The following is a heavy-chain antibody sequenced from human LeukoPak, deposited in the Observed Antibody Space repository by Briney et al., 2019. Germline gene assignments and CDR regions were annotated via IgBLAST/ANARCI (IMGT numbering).Heavy chain of an antibody. J-gene: IGHJ4*02. CDR3: AKDGTDFWSGYSYLY. CDR2: ISGSGGST. CDR1: GFTFSSYA. V-gene: IGHV3-23*01. Sequence: GGSLRLSCAASGFTFSSYAMSWVRQAPGKGLEWVSAISGSGGSTYYADSVKGRFTIFRDNSKNTLYLQMNSLRAEDTAVYYCAKDGTDFWSGYSYLYWGQGTLVTVSS. D-gene: IGHD3-3*01.